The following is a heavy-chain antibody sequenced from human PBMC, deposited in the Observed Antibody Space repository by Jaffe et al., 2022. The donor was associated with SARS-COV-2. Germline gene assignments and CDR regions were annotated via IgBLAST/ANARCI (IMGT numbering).Heavy chain of an antibody. J-gene: IGHJ3*02. Sequence: QVQLVQSGAEVKKPGASVKVSCKTSGYTFTNYAVSWVRQAPGQGLEWMGWISPYNGNIIYAQKFQGRVTLTTDTSTNTAYMELRSLRSDDTAVYYCARDRPSFYYDSTDYQDVTFDIWGQGTMVSVSS. V-gene: IGHV1-18*01. CDR1: GYTFTNYA. D-gene: IGHD3-22*01. CDR3: ARDRPSFYYDSTDYQDVTFDI. CDR2: ISPYNGNI.